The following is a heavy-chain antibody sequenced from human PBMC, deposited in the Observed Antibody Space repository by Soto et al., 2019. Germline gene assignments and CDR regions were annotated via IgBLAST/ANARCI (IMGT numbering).Heavy chain of an antibody. CDR2: IIPILGIA. J-gene: IGHJ2*01. CDR1: GGTFSSYT. Sequence: QVQLVQSGAEVKKPGSSVKVSCKASGGTFSSYTISWVRQAPGQGIEWMGRIIPILGIANYAQKFQGRVTITADKSTSTAYMELSSLRSEDTAVYYCARDFQTNSTASWYFDLWGRGTLVTVSS. V-gene: IGHV1-69*08. D-gene: IGHD2-8*01. CDR3: ARDFQTNSTASWYFDL.